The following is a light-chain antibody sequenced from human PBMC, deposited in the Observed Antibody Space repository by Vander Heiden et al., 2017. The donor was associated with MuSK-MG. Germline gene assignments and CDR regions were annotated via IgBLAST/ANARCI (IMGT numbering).Light chain of an antibody. CDR3: SSFTSTSTLV. J-gene: IGLJ2*01. V-gene: IGLV2-14*01. CDR1: NSDVGRYNY. CDR2: EVR. Sequence: QSALTQPASVSGSPGQSITISCTGTNSDVGRYNYVSWYQQHPGKAPKLMIYEVRNRPSGVSNRFSGSKSGSTASLTISGLQAEDEADYYCSSFTSTSTLVFGGGTKLTVL.